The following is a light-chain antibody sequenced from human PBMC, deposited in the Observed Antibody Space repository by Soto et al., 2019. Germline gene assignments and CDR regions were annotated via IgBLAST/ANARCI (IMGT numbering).Light chain of an antibody. CDR2: AAS. CDR3: QHYDSYPWT. Sequence: IQMAQSPSSLSSSVGDRVTITCRASQSISTYLNWYQQKAGLAPKLLIYAASSLQSGVPSRFSGSGSGTEFTLTISSLQPDDFATYYCQHYDSYPWTFGQGTKVDIK. V-gene: IGKV1-39*01. CDR1: QSISTY. J-gene: IGKJ1*01.